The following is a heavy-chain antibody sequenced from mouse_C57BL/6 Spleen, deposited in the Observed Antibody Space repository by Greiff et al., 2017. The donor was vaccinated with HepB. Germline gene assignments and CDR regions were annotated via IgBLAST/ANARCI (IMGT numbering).Heavy chain of an antibody. V-gene: IGHV1-26*01. Sequence: VQLQQSGPELVKPGASVKISCKASGYTFTDYYMNWVKQSHGKSLEWIGDINPNNGGTSYNQKFKGKATLTVDKSSSTAYMELRSLTSEDSAVYYCARTPFDYGSREAWFAYWGQVTLVTVSA. CDR1: GYTFTDYY. D-gene: IGHD1-1*01. CDR2: INPNNGGT. CDR3: ARTPFDYGSREAWFAY. J-gene: IGHJ3*01.